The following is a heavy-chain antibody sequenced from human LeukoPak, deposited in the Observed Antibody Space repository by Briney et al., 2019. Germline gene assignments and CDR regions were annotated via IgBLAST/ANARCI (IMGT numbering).Heavy chain of an antibody. Sequence: GASVKVSCKASGYTFTSYDINWVRQATGRGLEWMGWMNPNSGNTGYAQKFQGRVTMTRNTSISTAYMELSSLRSEDTAVYYCARGGSCSSTSCLPFDYWGQGTLVTVSS. D-gene: IGHD2-2*01. CDR3: ARGGSCSSTSCLPFDY. J-gene: IGHJ4*02. CDR1: GYTFTSYD. V-gene: IGHV1-8*01. CDR2: MNPNSGNT.